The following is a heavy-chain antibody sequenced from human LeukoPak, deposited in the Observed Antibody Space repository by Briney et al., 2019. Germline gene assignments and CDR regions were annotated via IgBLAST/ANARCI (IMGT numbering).Heavy chain of an antibody. CDR1: GFTVSSNY. V-gene: IGHV3-66*02. CDR3: ARDPSEDIVVVPAAASDY. J-gene: IGHJ4*02. CDR2: IYSGGST. Sequence: GGSLRLSCAASGFTVSSNYMSWVRQAPGKGLEWVSVIYSGGSTYYADSVKGRFTISRDNSKNTLYLQMNSLRAEDTAVFYCARDPSEDIVVVPAAASDYWGQGTQVTVSS. D-gene: IGHD2-2*01.